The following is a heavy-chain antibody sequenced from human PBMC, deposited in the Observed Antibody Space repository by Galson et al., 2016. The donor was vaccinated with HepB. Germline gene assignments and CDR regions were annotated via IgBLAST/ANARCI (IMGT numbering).Heavy chain of an antibody. CDR1: GFSFSLYG. Sequence: SLRLSCAASGFSFSLYGMHWVRQAPGKGLEWVALIWYDGETKYSADSVKGRFTISRDNSDNKLYLHMDSLRAEDTAVYYCARARYSSSWFGDFDYWGQGTLVIVSS. CDR2: IWYDGETK. J-gene: IGHJ4*02. CDR3: ARARYSSSWFGDFDY. D-gene: IGHD6-19*01. V-gene: IGHV3-33*01.